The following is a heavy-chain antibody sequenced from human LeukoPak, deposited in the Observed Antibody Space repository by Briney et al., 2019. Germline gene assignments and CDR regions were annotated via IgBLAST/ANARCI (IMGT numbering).Heavy chain of an antibody. CDR2: ISSSSSYI. CDR3: ARDKRVLLFSTRDAFDI. Sequence: PGGSLRLSCAASGFTFSSYSMTWVRQAPGKGLEWVSSISSSSSYIYYADSVKGRFTISRDNAKNSLYLQMNSLRAEDTAVYYCARDKRVLLFSTRDAFDIWGQGTMVTVSS. CDR1: GFTFSSYS. D-gene: IGHD2-21*01. V-gene: IGHV3-21*01. J-gene: IGHJ3*02.